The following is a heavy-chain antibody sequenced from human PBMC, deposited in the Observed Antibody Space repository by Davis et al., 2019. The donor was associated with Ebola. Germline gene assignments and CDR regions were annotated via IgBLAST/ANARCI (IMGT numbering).Heavy chain of an antibody. V-gene: IGHV3-23*01. CDR2: ISGSGGST. CDR1: GFTFSSYA. Sequence: PGGSLRLSCAASGFTFSSYAMSWVRQAPGKGLEWVSAISGSGGSTYYADSVKGRFTISRDNSKNTLYLQMNSLRAEDTAVYYCVWFGELSLYFDYWGQGTLVTVSS. D-gene: IGHD3-10*01. CDR3: VWFGELSLYFDY. J-gene: IGHJ4*02.